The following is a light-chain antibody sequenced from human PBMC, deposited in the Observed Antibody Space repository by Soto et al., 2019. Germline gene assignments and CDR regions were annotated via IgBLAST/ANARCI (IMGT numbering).Light chain of an antibody. Sequence: AIRMTQSPSSFSASTGDRVTITCRASQGISSYLAWYQQKPGKAPKLLIYAASTLQSGVPSRFSGSGSGTDFTLTISCLQSEDFAVYYCQQHSNWPRTTFGQGTRLEIK. CDR1: QGISSY. J-gene: IGKJ5*01. V-gene: IGKV1-8*01. CDR3: QQHSNWPRTT. CDR2: AAS.